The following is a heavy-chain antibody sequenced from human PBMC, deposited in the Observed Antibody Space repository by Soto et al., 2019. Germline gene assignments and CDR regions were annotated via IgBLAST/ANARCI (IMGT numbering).Heavy chain of an antibody. CDR2: ISYDGTNE. D-gene: IGHD2-2*01. CDR1: GFTFSSYT. V-gene: IGHV3-30-3*01. CDR3: ARQKGSCSGSGCLFGTFDI. Sequence: PGGSLRLSCAASGFTFSSYTMHWVRQAPGKGLEWVAVISYDGTNEYYADSVKGRFTISRDNSKNTLFLQMSSLRFEDTAVFYCARQKGSCSGSGCLFGTFDIRGQGTMVTVPS. J-gene: IGHJ3*02.